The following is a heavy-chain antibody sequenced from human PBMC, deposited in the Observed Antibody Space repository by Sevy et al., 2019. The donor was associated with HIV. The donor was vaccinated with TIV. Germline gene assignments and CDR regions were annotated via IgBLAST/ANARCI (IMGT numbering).Heavy chain of an antibody. CDR1: GGSISSSRYY. V-gene: IGHV4-39*01. CDR3: AAPPFFHDFASNWFDP. D-gene: IGHD3-3*01. Sequence: SETLSLTCTVSGGSISSSRYYWGWIRQPPGKGLEWIGSFYYSGSTYYDPSLRSRVTISVDTSKNQFSLKLTSVTAAATAVYYCAAPPFFHDFASNWFDPWGQGTLVTVSS. J-gene: IGHJ5*02. CDR2: FYYSGST.